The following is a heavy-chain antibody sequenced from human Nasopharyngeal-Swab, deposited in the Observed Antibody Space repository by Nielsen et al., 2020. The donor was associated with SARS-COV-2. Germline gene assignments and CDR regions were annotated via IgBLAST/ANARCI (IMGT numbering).Heavy chain of an antibody. CDR1: GFTFSSYA. CDR2: IWYDGSNK. J-gene: IGHJ4*02. Sequence: GESLKISCAASGFTFSSYALSWVRQAPGKGLEWVAVIWYDGSNKYYADSVKGRFTISRDNSKNTLYLQMNSLRAEDTAVYYCARDIPSGGWLTQGDYWGQGTLVTVSS. V-gene: IGHV3-33*08. CDR3: ARDIPSGGWLTQGDY. D-gene: IGHD6-19*01.